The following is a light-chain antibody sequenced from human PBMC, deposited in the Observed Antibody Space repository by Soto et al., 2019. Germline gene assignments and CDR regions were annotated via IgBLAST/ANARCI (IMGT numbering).Light chain of an antibody. Sequence: QAVVTQEPSFSVSPGGTVTLTCALSSGSVSTNNYPSWCQQTPGQPPRTLIFRTNTRSSGVPDRFSGSILGSKAALTIPGAQADDESDYYSVLYMGRGIWVFGGGTKLTVL. V-gene: IGLV8-61*01. J-gene: IGLJ3*02. CDR2: RTN. CDR1: SGSVSTNNY. CDR3: VLYMGRGIWV.